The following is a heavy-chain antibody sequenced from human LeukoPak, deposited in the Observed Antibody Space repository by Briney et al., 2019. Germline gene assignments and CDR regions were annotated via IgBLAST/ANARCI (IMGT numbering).Heavy chain of an antibody. CDR2: IYSRGST. D-gene: IGHD1-26*01. J-gene: IGHJ4*02. Sequence: PGGSLRLSCAASGFTVSTNYMSWVRQAPGKGLEWVSVIYSRGSTYYADSVKGRFTISRDNSKNTLYLQMNSLRAEDTAVYFCARDRVGVTSKFDFWGQGTLVTVSS. CDR3: ARDRVGVTSKFDF. V-gene: IGHV3-66*01. CDR1: GFTVSTNY.